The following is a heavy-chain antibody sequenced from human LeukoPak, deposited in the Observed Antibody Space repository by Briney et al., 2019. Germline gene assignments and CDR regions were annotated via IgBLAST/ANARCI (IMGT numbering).Heavy chain of an antibody. CDR2: IYTSGGT. CDR3: ARPGSTRYWYFDL. CDR1: GDSISSYY. V-gene: IGHV4-4*09. Sequence: TASETLSLTCTVSGDSISSYYWSWIRQSPGKGLEWIGYIYTSGGTTYNPSLKSRVTISVDTSKNQFSLNLNSVTAADTAVYYCARPGSTRYWYFDLWGRGTLVTVSS. J-gene: IGHJ2*01. D-gene: IGHD2-2*01.